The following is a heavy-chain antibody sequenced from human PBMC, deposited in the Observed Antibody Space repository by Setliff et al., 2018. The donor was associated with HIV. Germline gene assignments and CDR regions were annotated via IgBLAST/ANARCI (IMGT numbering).Heavy chain of an antibody. CDR1: GYTFTGYY. CDR3: ARVSQYSSSWYVRWFDP. CDR2: INPNSGGT. V-gene: IGHV1-2*02. Sequence: ASVKVSCKASGYTFTGYYIHWVRQAPGQGLEWMGWINPNSGGTNYAQKFQGRVTMTRDTSISTAYMEVSRLRSDDTAVYYCARVSQYSSSWYVRWFDPWGQGTLVTVPQ. J-gene: IGHJ5*02. D-gene: IGHD6-13*01.